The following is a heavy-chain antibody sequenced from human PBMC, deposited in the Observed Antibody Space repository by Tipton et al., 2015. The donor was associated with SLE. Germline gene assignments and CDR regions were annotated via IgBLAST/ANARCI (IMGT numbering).Heavy chain of an antibody. V-gene: IGHV4-30-2*01. CDR1: GGSISSGGYS. CDR2: IYQSGST. D-gene: IGHD1-26*01. CDR3: ARDKSGSYDY. Sequence: TLSLTCAVSGGSISSGGYSWNWIRQPPGKGLEWIGYIYQSGSTYYNPSLKSRVTISVDRSKNQFSLNLSSVTAADTAVYYCARDKSGSYDYWGQGTLVTVSS. J-gene: IGHJ4*02.